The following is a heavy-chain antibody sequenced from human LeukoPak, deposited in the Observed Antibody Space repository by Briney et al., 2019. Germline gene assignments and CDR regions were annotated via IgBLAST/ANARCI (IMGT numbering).Heavy chain of an antibody. D-gene: IGHD2-2*01. CDR1: GGSISSYY. CDR2: IYYGGNT. V-gene: IGHV4-59*12. Sequence: SETLSLTCTVSGGSISSYYWSWIRQPPGKGLEWIGYIYYGGNTYYNPSLKSRLTISLDTSNNQFSLKLSSVTAADTAVYYCARERREQLLPPYTRSVTYFDYWGQGTLVTVSS. CDR3: ARERREQLLPPYTRSVTYFDY. J-gene: IGHJ4*02.